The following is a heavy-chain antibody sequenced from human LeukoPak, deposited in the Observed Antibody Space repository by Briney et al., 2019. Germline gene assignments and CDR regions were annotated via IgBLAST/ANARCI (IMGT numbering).Heavy chain of an antibody. V-gene: IGHV1-69*05. J-gene: IGHJ4*02. CDR1: GGTFSSYA. CDR2: IIPIFGTA. CDR3: ARTFGYCSSTSCPPSFDY. D-gene: IGHD2-2*01. Sequence: GSSVKVSCKASGGTFSSYAISWVRQAPGQGLEWMGGIIPIFGTANYAQKFQGRVTITTDESTSTAYMELSSLRSEDTAVYYCARTFGYCSSTSCPPSFDYWGQGTLVTVSS.